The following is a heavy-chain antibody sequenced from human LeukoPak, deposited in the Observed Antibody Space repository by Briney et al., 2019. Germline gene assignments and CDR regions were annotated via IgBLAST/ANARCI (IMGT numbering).Heavy chain of an antibody. CDR3: AREKGYGDYFDY. V-gene: IGHV3-66*01. CDR2: IYSGGST. Sequence: GALRLSCAASGFTVSSNYMSWVRQASGKGLEWVSVIYSGGSTYYADSVKGRFTISRDNSKNTLYLQLNSLRAEDTAVYYCAREKGYGDYFDYWGQGTLVTVSS. J-gene: IGHJ4*02. D-gene: IGHD4-17*01. CDR1: GFTVSSNY.